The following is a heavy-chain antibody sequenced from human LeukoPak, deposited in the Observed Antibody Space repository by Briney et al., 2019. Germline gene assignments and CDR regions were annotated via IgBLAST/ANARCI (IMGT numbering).Heavy chain of an antibody. Sequence: SETLSLTCTVSGASISSYYWSWIRQPAGKGLGWIGRFYTSGSTNYNPSLKSRVTMSVDMSKNQFSLKLSSVTAADTAVYYCARDSGSGWYYFDYWGQGTLVTVSS. V-gene: IGHV4-4*07. CDR2: FYTSGST. CDR3: ARDSGSGWYYFDY. J-gene: IGHJ4*02. D-gene: IGHD6-19*01. CDR1: GASISSYY.